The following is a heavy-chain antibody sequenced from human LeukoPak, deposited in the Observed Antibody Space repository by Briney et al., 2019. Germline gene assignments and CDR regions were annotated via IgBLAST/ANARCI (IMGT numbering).Heavy chain of an antibody. Sequence: GDSLKISCKTSGYSFTSYWIGWVRQMPGKGLEWMGIIYPGDSDTRYSPSFQGQVTISADKSISTAYLQWSSLKASDTAMYYCARHISDLSDPLLDYWGQGTLVTVSS. CDR2: IYPGDSDT. J-gene: IGHJ4*02. CDR3: ARHISDLSDPLLDY. CDR1: GYSFTSYW. D-gene: IGHD3-16*02. V-gene: IGHV5-51*01.